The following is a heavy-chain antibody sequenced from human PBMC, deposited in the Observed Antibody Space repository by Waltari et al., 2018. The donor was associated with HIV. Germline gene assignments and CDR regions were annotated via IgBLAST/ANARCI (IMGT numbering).Heavy chain of an antibody. CDR2: ISGSGGST. CDR1: GFTFSSYA. J-gene: IGHJ4*02. V-gene: IGHV3-23*01. CDR3: ARADDYGDYYFDY. Sequence: EVQLLESGGGLVQPGGSLRLSCAASGFTFSSYAMSWVRQAPGKGLEGVSAISGSGGSTYYADSVKGRFTISRDNSKNTLYLQMNSLRAEDTAVYYCARADDYGDYYFDYWGQGTLVTVSS. D-gene: IGHD4-17*01.